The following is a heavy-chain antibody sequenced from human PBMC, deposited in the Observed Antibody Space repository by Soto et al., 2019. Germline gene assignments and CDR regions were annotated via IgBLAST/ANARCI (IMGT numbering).Heavy chain of an antibody. J-gene: IGHJ5*02. Sequence: ETLSLSCAASGFTFSNAWMSWVRQAPGKGLEWVGRIKSKTDGGTTDYAAPVKGRFTISRDDSKNTLYLQMNSLKTEDTAVYYCTTKLRDGYNPFNWFDPWGQGTLVTVSS. CDR2: IKSKTDGGTT. CDR3: TTKLRDGYNPFNWFDP. V-gene: IGHV3-15*01. CDR1: GFTFSNAW. D-gene: IGHD5-12*01.